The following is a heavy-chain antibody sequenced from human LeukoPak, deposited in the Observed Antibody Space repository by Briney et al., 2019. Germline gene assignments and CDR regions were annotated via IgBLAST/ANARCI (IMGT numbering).Heavy chain of an antibody. CDR3: ARAAYNGDYLYYFDY. Sequence: ASVKVSCKASGGTFSSYAISSVRQAPGQGLGWMGRIIPIFGTANYAQKFQGRVTITTDESTSTAYMELSSLRSEDTAVYYCARAAYNGDYLYYFDYWGQGTLVTVSS. V-gene: IGHV1-69*05. CDR2: IIPIFGTA. J-gene: IGHJ4*02. CDR1: GGTFSSYA. D-gene: IGHD4-17*01.